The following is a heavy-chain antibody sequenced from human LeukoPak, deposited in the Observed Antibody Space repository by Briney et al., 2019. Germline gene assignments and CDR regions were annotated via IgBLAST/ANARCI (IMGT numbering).Heavy chain of an antibody. CDR1: GASISSYY. J-gene: IGHJ3*02. CDR2: FYYSGST. D-gene: IGHD3-3*01. Sequence: SETLSLTCTVSGASISSYYWSWIRQPPGKGLEWIGYFYYSGSTNYNPSLKSRVTISVDTCKNQFSLKLSSVTAADTAVYYCARHFGVTGAFDIWGQGTMVTVSS. CDR3: ARHFGVTGAFDI. V-gene: IGHV4-59*08.